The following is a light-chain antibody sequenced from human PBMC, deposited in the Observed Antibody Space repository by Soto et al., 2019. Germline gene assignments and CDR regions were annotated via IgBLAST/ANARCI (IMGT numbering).Light chain of an antibody. CDR3: QQYHNWPPIT. CDR1: QSVSSN. CDR2: GAS. V-gene: IGKV3-15*01. J-gene: IGKJ5*01. Sequence: EIVMTQSPATLSVSPGERATLSCRASQSVSSNLAWYQQKPGQAPRLLIYGASTRATGIPARFSGSGSGTEFTLIISSLQSEDFAVYYCQQYHNWPPITFGQGTRLEIK.